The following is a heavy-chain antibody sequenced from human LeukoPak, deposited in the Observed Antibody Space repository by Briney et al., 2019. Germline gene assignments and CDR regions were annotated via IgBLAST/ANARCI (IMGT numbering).Heavy chain of an antibody. D-gene: IGHD6-13*01. CDR2: ISSSSSYT. CDR3: AAGTAADF. CDR1: GIPFSDYY. J-gene: IGHJ4*02. Sequence: GGSLRLSYVVSGIPFSDYYMNWIRQAPGKGLEWISYISSSSSYTDYADSVKGRFTISRDNAKSALYLQMNSLRLEDTAVYYCAAGTAADFWGQGTLVTVSS. V-gene: IGHV3-11*03.